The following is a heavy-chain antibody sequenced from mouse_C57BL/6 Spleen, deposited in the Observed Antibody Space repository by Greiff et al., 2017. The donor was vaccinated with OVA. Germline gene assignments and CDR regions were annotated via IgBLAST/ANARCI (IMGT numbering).Heavy chain of an antibody. CDR3: ARKDSKRGYYAMDY. V-gene: IGHV2-2*01. D-gene: IGHD2-5*01. J-gene: IGHJ4*01. CDR2: IWSGGST. Sequence: QVQLQQSGPGLVQPSQSLSITCTVSGFSLTSYGVHWVRQSPGKGLEWLGVIWSGGSTDYNAAFISRLSISKDNSKSQVFFKMNSLQADDTAIYYCARKDSKRGYYAMDYWGQGTSVTVSS. CDR1: GFSLTSYG.